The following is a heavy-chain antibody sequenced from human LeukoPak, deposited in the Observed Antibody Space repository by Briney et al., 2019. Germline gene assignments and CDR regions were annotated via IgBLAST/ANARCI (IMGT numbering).Heavy chain of an antibody. CDR2: ISYDGNNK. D-gene: IGHD3-9*01. J-gene: IGHJ6*02. V-gene: IGHV3-30*18. Sequence: GRSLRLSCAASGFTFSSYGMHWVRQAPGKGLEWVAVISYDGNNKYYADSVKGRFTISRDNSKNTLCLQMNSLRAEDTAVYYCANNHLYYDTLTGYRNYYYGMDVWGQGTTVTVSS. CDR1: GFTFSSYG. CDR3: ANNHLYYDTLTGYRNYYYGMDV.